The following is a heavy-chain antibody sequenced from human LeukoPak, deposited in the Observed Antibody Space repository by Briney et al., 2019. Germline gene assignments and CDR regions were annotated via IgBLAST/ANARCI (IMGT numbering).Heavy chain of an antibody. CDR3: AKTFRAGVNFFGP. D-gene: IGHD3-10*01. V-gene: IGHV3-23*01. Sequence: GGSLRLSCAASGFTFSTYAMSWVRQAPGKGLEWVSAISGSGGSTYYADSVKGRFTISRDNSKNTLYLQMNSLRAEDTALYYCAKTFRAGVNFFGPWGQGTLVTVSS. CDR2: ISGSGGST. J-gene: IGHJ5*02. CDR1: GFTFSTYA.